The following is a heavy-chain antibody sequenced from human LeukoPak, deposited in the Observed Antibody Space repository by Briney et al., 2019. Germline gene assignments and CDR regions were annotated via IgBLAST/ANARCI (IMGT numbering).Heavy chain of an antibody. CDR1: GYTFTSYY. Sequence: ASVKVSCKASGYTFTSYYMHWVRQAPGQGLEWMGIINPSGGSTSYAQKFQGRVTMTRDTSTSTVYMELSSLRSEDTAVYYCARVAAGNYYDSSGLDYWGQGTLVTVSS. V-gene: IGHV1-46*01. J-gene: IGHJ4*02. CDR2: INPSGGST. D-gene: IGHD3-22*01. CDR3: ARVAAGNYYDSSGLDY.